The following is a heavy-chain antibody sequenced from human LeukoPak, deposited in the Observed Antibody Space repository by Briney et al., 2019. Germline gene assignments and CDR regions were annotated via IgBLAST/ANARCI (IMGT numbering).Heavy chain of an antibody. J-gene: IGHJ4*02. V-gene: IGHV3-48*03. D-gene: IGHD3-9*01. Sequence: GGSLRLSCAASGFTFSSYEMNWVRQAPGKGLEWVSYISSSGSTIYYADSVQGRFTISRDNSKNTLYLQMDSLRAGDTAVYYCAKSQGYSNYYFDYWGQGTLVTVSS. CDR1: GFTFSSYE. CDR3: AKSQGYSNYYFDY. CDR2: ISSSGSTI.